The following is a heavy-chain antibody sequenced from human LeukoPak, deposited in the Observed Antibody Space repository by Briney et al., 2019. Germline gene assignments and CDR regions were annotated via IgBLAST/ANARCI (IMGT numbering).Heavy chain of an antibody. J-gene: IGHJ4*02. CDR3: AKSYGDYLGYLDS. CDR2: ISDGGGTT. Sequence: AGGSLRLSCAASGFTFRSCAMSWVRQAPGKGLEWVSGISDGGGTTNYADAVKGRFTISRDKSKNTLFLQMNNLRAEDTAVYYCAKSYGDYLGYLDSWGQGTLFTVSS. V-gene: IGHV3-23*01. D-gene: IGHD4-17*01. CDR1: GFTFRSCA.